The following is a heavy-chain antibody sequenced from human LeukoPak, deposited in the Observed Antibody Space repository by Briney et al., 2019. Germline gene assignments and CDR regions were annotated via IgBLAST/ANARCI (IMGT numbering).Heavy chain of an antibody. D-gene: IGHD3/OR15-3a*01. CDR3: ARQTGSGLFTLP. Sequence: SETLPLTCTVSGVSISSSNSYWGWIRQPPGKGLEWIGSIYYTGNTYYNASLKSRVTISIDTSKNQISLRLTSVTATDTAMYYCARQTGSGLFTLPGGQGTLVTVSS. V-gene: IGHV4-39*01. CDR1: GVSISSSNSY. J-gene: IGHJ4*02. CDR2: IYYTGNT.